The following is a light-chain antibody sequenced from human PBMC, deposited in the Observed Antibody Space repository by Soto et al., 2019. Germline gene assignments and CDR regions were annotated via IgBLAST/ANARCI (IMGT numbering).Light chain of an antibody. CDR1: QDIANY. J-gene: IGKJ3*01. CDR3: QQYDDLPLS. V-gene: IGKV1-33*01. CDR2: DAS. Sequence: DIQMTQSPSSLSASVWDRVTITCQASQDIANYLNWYQQKPGKAPKLLIYDASNLETGVPSRFSGSGAGTHVTFTISSLQTEDLAAYYCQQYDDLPLSFGPGTKV.